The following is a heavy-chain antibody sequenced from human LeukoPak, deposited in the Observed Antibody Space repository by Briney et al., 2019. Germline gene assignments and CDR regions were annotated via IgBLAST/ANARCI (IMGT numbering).Heavy chain of an antibody. D-gene: IGHD2-15*01. V-gene: IGHV4-4*02. CDR2: IYHSGTT. Sequence: SGTLSLTCAVSGGSISSNNWWSWVRQPPGKGLEWIGEIYHSGTTNNNPSLKSRVTISVDKSENQFSLKLSSVTADTAVYYCARGTPARAFDIWGQGTMVIVSS. CDR1: GGSISSNNW. CDR3: ARGTPARAFDI. J-gene: IGHJ3*02.